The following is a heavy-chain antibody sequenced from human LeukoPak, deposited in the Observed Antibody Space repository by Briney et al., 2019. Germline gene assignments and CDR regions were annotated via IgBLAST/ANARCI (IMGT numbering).Heavy chain of an antibody. V-gene: IGHV4-34*01. Sequence: SETLSLTCAVYGGSFSGYYWSWIRQPPGKGLEWIGEINHSGSTNYNPSLKSRVTISVDTSKNQFSLKQSSVTAADTAVYYCARGLGIAAAGRDYWGQGTLVTVSS. D-gene: IGHD6-13*01. CDR3: ARGLGIAAAGRDY. CDR1: GGSFSGYY. CDR2: INHSGST. J-gene: IGHJ4*02.